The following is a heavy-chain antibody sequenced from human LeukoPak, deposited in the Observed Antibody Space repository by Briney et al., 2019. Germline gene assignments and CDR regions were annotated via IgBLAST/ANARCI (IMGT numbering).Heavy chain of an antibody. J-gene: IGHJ4*02. CDR3: ATQPYDSSGYYPY. Sequence: PGGSLRLSCAASGFTFSFYSMNWVRQAPGKGLEWVSSISGSSNYIYYTDSVKGRFTISRDNAKNSLFLQMNSLRAEDAAVYYCATQPYDSSGYYPYWGQGTLVTVPS. V-gene: IGHV3-21*01. CDR2: ISGSSNYI. CDR1: GFTFSFYS. D-gene: IGHD3-22*01.